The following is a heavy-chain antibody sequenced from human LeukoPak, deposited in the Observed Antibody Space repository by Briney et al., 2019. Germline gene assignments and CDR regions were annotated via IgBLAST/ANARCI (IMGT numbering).Heavy chain of an antibody. D-gene: IGHD3-10*01. CDR3: ASDTFTMVRGVSPDAFDI. J-gene: IGHJ3*02. CDR2: INPNNGGT. CDR1: GYTFTGYY. V-gene: IGHV1-2*02. Sequence: ASVKVSCKASGYTFTGYYIHWVRQPPSQGLEWMGLINPNNGGTNYAQKFQGRVTMTRDTSISTAYMELSRLRSDDTAVYYCASDTFTMVRGVSPDAFDIWGQGTMVTVSS.